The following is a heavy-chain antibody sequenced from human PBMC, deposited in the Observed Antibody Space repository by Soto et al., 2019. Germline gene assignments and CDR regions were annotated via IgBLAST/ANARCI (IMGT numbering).Heavy chain of an antibody. V-gene: IGHV3-74*01. CDR2: INSDGSST. Sequence: GGSLRLSCAASGFTFSSYWMHWVRQAPGKGLVWVSRINSDGSSTSYADSVKGRFTISRDNAKNTLYLQMNSLRAEDTAVYYCAKKGFDGSSHYFDYWGQGTLVTVSS. J-gene: IGHJ4*02. D-gene: IGHD6-6*01. CDR1: GFTFSSYW. CDR3: AKKGFDGSSHYFDY.